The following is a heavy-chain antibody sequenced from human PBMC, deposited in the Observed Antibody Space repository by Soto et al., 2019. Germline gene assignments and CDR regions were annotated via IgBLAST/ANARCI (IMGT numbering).Heavy chain of an antibody. CDR3: ARHTPAISISDH. D-gene: IGHD2-15*01. Sequence: QLQLQESGPGLVKPSETLSLTCTVSGGSISSSSYYWGWIRQPPGKGLEWIGSIYYSGSTYYNPSLKSRVPLSVDTSKNQFSLKLSSVTAADPAVYYCARHTPAISISDHWGQGTLVTVSS. V-gene: IGHV4-39*01. CDR1: GGSISSSSYY. CDR2: IYYSGST. J-gene: IGHJ4*02.